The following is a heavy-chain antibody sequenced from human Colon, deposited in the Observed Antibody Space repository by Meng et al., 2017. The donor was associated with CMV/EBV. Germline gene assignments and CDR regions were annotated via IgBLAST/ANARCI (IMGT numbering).Heavy chain of an antibody. J-gene: IGHJ4*02. V-gene: IGHV4-39*07. CDR1: GGSFTSNSYF. D-gene: IGHD3-10*02. CDR3: ARVVLNFFDY. Sequence: QLHLEESGPGLVKPSETLSLTCTVSGGSFTSNSYFWGWIRQPPGKGLEYIGSIYNSGSAYYNPSLKSRVTISLDTSKKQFSLKLSSVTAADTAMYYCARVVLNFFDYWGQGTLVTVSS. CDR2: IYNSGSA.